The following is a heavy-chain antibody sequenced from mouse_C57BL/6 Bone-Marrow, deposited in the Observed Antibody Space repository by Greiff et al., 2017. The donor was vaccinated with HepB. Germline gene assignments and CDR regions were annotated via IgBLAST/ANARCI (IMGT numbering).Heavy chain of an antibody. V-gene: IGHV1-9*01. D-gene: IGHD2-1*01. CDR2: ILPGSGST. Sequence: VHLVESGAELLKPGASVKLSCKATGYTFTGYWIEWVKQRPGHGLEWIGEILPGSGSTNYNEKFKGKSTFTADQSSNTAYMQLSSLTTEYSAIYYCTNLLWAMDYRGQGNSGTVSS. CDR3: TNLLWAMDY. CDR1: GYTFTGYW. J-gene: IGHJ4*01.